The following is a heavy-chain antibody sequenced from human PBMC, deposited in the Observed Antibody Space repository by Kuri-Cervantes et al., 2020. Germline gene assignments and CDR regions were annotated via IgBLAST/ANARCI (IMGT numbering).Heavy chain of an antibody. CDR2: IYYGGST. D-gene: IGHD5/OR15-5a*01. CDR1: GGSVSSGSYY. CDR3: ARGPVSSRAFDI. Sequence: SETLSLTCTVSGGSVSSGSYYWSWIRQPPGKGLEWIGYIYYGGSTNYNPSLKSRVAISVDTSKNQFSLKLSSVNAADTAVYYCARGPVSSRAFDIRGQGTMVTVSS. J-gene: IGHJ3*02. V-gene: IGHV4-61*01.